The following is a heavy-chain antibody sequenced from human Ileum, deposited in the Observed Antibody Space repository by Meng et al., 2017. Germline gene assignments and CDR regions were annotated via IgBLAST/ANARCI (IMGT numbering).Heavy chain of an antibody. D-gene: IGHD6-13*01. V-gene: IGHV3-73*01. CDR3: TRLYSAG. CDR2: IRSKANNYAT. CDR1: GFSFSDSS. J-gene: IGHJ4*02. Sequence: EVRLVESGGGLVQSGGSLKLACAASGFSFSDSSMHWVRQASGKGLEWVGHIRSKANNYATAYAASVKGRFTISRDESKNTAYLQMSSLKTEDTAVYYCTRLYSAGWGQGTLVTVSS.